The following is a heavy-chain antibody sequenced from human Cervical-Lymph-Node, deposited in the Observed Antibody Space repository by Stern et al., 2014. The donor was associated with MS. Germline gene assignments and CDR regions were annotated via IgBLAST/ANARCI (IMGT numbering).Heavy chain of an antibody. J-gene: IGHJ4*02. V-gene: IGHV4-38-2*02. Sequence: QVQLQESGPRLVKPSETLSLTCSASPYPISSGYYRAWIRQSPGKRLGWIGTTHRSGSTYYNPSLKSRVTISADTSKNQFFLMLTSVAAADTAVYYCARWGYGDYEADYWGQGTLVTVSS. CDR2: THRSGST. CDR3: ARWGYGDYEADY. CDR1: PYPISSGYY. D-gene: IGHD4-17*01.